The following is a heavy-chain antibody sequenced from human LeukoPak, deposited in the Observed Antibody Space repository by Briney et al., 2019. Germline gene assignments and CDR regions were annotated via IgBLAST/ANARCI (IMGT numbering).Heavy chain of an antibody. J-gene: IGHJ4*02. V-gene: IGHV4-59*08. D-gene: IGHD5-24*01. CDR1: GVSISSHY. CDR2: IHYSGST. CDR3: ARQGGDGYNRQLDY. Sequence: SETLSDSCTASGVSISSHYWSWIRQPPGKGLEWIGYIHYSGSTNYNPSLKSRVTISLDTSNNQFSLKLGSVTAADTAVYYCARQGGDGYNRQLDYWGQGALVTLSS.